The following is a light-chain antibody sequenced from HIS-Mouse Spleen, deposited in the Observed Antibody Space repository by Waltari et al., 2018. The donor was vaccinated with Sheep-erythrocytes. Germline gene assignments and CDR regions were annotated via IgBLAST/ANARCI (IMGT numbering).Light chain of an antibody. CDR2: AAS. CDR3: QQLNSYPHT. J-gene: IGKJ2*01. Sequence: DIQLTQSPSFLSASVGDRVTITCRASQGISSYLAWYQQKPGKAPKLLTYAASTLQIGVPSRFSGSGSGTEFTLTISSLQPEDFATYYCQQLNSYPHTFGQGTKLEIK. V-gene: IGKV1-9*01. CDR1: QGISSY.